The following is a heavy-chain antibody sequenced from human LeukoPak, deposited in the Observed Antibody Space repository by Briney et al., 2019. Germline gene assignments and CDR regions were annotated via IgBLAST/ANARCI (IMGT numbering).Heavy chain of an antibody. CDR1: GFTFSSYS. CDR3: ARGGDYYDSSGYTIGTEYFQH. J-gene: IGHJ1*01. V-gene: IGHV3-21*01. Sequence: GGSLRLSCAASGFTFSSYSMNWVRQAPGKELEWVSSISSSSTYIYYADSVKGRFTISRDNAKNSLYLQMNSLRADDTAVYYCARGGDYYDSSGYTIGTEYFQHWGQGTLVTVSS. CDR2: ISSSSTYI. D-gene: IGHD3-22*01.